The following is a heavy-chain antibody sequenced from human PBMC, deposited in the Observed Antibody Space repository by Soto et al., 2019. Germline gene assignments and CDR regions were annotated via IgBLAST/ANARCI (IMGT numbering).Heavy chain of an antibody. Sequence: QVQLQESGPRLVKPSATLSLTCTVSGGSITSSYWSWIRRPPGKGLEWIAYFYDTGISGYTPSTSYNPSLKSRVTMSVDTSKSQFSLKLTSVTAADTAVYYCARGEDAFFYYGLDVWGQGITVTVSS. CDR3: ARGEDAFFYYGLDV. J-gene: IGHJ6*02. CDR2: FYDTGISGYTPST. V-gene: IGHV4-59*01. CDR1: GGSITSSY.